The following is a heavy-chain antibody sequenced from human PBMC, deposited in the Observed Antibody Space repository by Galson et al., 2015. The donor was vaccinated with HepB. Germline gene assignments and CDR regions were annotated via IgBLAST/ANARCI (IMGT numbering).Heavy chain of an antibody. CDR3: AKGLSFYGSGSIDF. V-gene: IGHV3-30*18. Sequence: SLRLSCAVSGFTFSDYGMYWVRQAPGKGLEWVAVISYDGSEKYYAESVKGRFTISRDNSQNTVDLQMNSLRAEDTAVYYCAKGLSFYGSGSIDFWGQGTLVTVSS. D-gene: IGHD3-10*01. CDR1: GFTFSDYG. CDR2: ISYDGSEK. J-gene: IGHJ4*02.